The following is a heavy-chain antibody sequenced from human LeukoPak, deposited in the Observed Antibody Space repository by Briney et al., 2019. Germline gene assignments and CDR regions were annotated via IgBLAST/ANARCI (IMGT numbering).Heavy chain of an antibody. CDR1: GFTFSSYA. D-gene: IGHD2-8*01. J-gene: IGHJ6*02. V-gene: IGHV3-23*01. Sequence: GGSLRLSCAASGFTFSSYAMSWVRQAPGKGLEWVSAISGSGGSTYYADSVKGRFTISRDNSKNTLHLQMNSLRAEDTAVYYCAKELYAIVVHNGMDVWGQGTTVTVSS. CDR3: AKELYAIVVHNGMDV. CDR2: ISGSGGST.